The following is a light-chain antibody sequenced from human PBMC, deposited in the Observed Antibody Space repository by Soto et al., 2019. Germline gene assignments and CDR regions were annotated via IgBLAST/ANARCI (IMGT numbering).Light chain of an antibody. CDR2: DDS. CDR3: QVCESGRGV. V-gene: IGLV3-21*02. CDR1: NIGGKS. J-gene: IGLJ1*01. Sequence: SYELTQPPSVSVAPGQTARITCGGNNIGGKSVHWYQQKPGQAPVLVVYDDSDRPSGSPERFSGSNSVNTATLTISRDAGGDEAYYYCQVCESGRGVFATGTQVTVL.